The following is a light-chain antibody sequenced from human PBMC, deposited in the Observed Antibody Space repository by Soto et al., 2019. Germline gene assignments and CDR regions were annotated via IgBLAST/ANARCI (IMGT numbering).Light chain of an antibody. Sequence: EIVLTQSPATLSLSPGQRATLSCRASQSIDSYLGWYQQKPGQAPRLLIYDMFNRATGIPARFSGSGSGTDFTLTISSLEPEDCAVYYCQQRRGWPVTFGQGTRLEIK. J-gene: IGKJ5*01. CDR1: QSIDSY. V-gene: IGKV3-11*01. CDR3: QQRRGWPVT. CDR2: DMF.